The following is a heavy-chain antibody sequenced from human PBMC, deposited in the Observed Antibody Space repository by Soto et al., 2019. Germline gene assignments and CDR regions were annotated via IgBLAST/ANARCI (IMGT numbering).Heavy chain of an antibody. D-gene: IGHD3-10*02. CDR3: AHRPLDCSRSPRWFAP. J-gene: IGHJ5*02. CDR1: GFSLSTSGVG. V-gene: IGHV2-5*02. Sequence: QITLKESGPTLVKPTQTLTLTCTFSGFSLSTSGVGVGWIRQPPGKALEWLALIYWDDDKRYSPSLKSRLTIANGTPNSQIGRTTPTMDPVNTATYYCAHRPLDCSRSPRWFAPWGQGTLVPVSS. CDR2: IYWDDDK.